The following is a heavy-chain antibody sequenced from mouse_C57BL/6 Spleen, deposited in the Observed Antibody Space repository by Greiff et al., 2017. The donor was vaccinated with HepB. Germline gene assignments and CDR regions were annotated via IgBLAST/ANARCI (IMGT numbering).Heavy chain of an antibody. CDR2: INPNYGTT. D-gene: IGHD1-1*01. CDR3: ARSGGSSYYYAMDY. V-gene: IGHV1-39*01. Sequence: EVQLQQSGPELVKPGASVKISCKASGYSFTDYNMNWVKQSNGKSLEWIGVINPNYGTTSYNQKFKGKATLTVDQSSSTAYMQLNSLTSEDSAVYYWARSGGSSYYYAMDYWGQGTSVTVSS. CDR1: GYSFTDYN. J-gene: IGHJ4*01.